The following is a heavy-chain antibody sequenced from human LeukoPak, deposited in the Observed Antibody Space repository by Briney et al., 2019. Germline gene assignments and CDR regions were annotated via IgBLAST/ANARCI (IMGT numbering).Heavy chain of an antibody. V-gene: IGHV3-30*18. CDR2: IPYDGSNK. Sequence: PGRSLRLSCAASGFTFSSYGMHWVRQAPGKGLEWVAVIPYDGSNKYYADSVKGRFTISRDNSKNTLYLQMNSLRAEDTAVYYCAKELYYDYVWGSSPLDYWGQGTLVTVSS. D-gene: IGHD3-16*01. CDR1: GFTFSSYG. J-gene: IGHJ4*02. CDR3: AKELYYDYVWGSSPLDY.